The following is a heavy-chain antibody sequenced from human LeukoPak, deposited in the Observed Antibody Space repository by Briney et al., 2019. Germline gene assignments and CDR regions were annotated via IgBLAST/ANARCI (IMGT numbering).Heavy chain of an antibody. D-gene: IGHD2-15*01. J-gene: IGHJ3*02. CDR3: SRGGCSHAFDI. V-gene: IGHV3-74*01. Sequence: SLRLSSAATGFTVSGCYIDWVRQARGNGIEWVSHINWDGSVTTYADSVRGRFTISRDNAKNTLYLQMDSLRAEDTAVYYCSRGGCSHAFDIWGQGTMVTVSS. CDR2: INWDGSVT. CDR1: GFTVSGCY.